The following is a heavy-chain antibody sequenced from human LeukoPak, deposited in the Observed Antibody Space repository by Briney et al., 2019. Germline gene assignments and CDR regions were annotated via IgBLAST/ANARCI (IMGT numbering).Heavy chain of an antibody. D-gene: IGHD6-19*01. CDR2: FYYTGDT. V-gene: IGHV4-39*01. Sequence: PSETLSLTCNVSGGSITTSSFYWGRIRQTPGKGLEWIGTFYYTGDTYYNRSLKSRATIAVDTSKDQFFLALSSVTAADTAVYYCVRAVGAVAGPGDWFDPWGPGTLVTVSS. CDR3: VRAVGAVAGPGDWFDP. J-gene: IGHJ5*02. CDR1: GGSITTSSFY.